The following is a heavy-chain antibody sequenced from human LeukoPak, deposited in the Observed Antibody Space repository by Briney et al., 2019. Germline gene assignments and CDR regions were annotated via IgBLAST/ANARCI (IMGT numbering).Heavy chain of an antibody. CDR1: GYSISSGYY. CDR3: ARHNIAAAGFDY. CDR2: IYHSGST. Sequence: PSETLSLTCTVSGYSISSGYYWGWIRQPPGKGLEWIGSIYHSGSTYYNPSLKSRVTISVDTSKNQFSLKLSSVTAADTAVYYCARHNIAAAGFDYWGQGTLVTVSS. V-gene: IGHV4-38-2*02. D-gene: IGHD6-13*01. J-gene: IGHJ4*02.